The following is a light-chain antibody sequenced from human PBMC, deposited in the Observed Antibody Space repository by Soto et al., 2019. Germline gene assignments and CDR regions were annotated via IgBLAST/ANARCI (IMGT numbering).Light chain of an antibody. V-gene: IGLV2-14*01. CDR3: SSYTSSSYA. CDR2: EVS. CDR1: SSDVGGYNY. Sequence: LTRPASVSGSAGQSITISCTGTSSDVGGYNYVSWYQQHPGKAPKLMIYEVSNRPSGVSNRFSGSKSGNTASLTISGLQAEDEADYYCSSYTSSSYAFGTGTNVTVL. J-gene: IGLJ1*01.